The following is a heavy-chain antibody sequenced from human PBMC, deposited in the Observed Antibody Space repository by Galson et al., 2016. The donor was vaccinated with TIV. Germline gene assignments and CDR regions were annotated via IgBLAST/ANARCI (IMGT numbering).Heavy chain of an antibody. CDR1: GYRFSDYW. J-gene: IGHJ4*02. Sequence: QSGAEVKKPGESLKISCRGSGYRFSDYWIGWVRQTPEEGLEWMGVIYPGASDTKYSPSFQGQVTISADKSINTAYLQWNILKASDTATYFCATLSSGWPNYFDNWGQGTQVIVSS. D-gene: IGHD6-19*01. V-gene: IGHV5-51*01. CDR2: IYPGASDT. CDR3: ATLSSGWPNYFDN.